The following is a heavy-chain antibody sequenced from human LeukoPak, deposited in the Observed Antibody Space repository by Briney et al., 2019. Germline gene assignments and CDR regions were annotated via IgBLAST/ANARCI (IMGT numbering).Heavy chain of an antibody. CDR3: ARGSRPNYGNAFDI. V-gene: IGHV4-30-2*01. Sequence: SETLSLTCAVSGGSISSGGYSWRWIRQPPGRGLEWIGYIYHSGSTYYNPSLKSRVTISVDRSKNQFSLKLSSVTAADTAVYYCARGSRPNYGNAFDIWGQGTMVTVSS. CDR1: GGSISSGGYS. CDR2: IYHSGST. D-gene: IGHD4-11*01. J-gene: IGHJ3*02.